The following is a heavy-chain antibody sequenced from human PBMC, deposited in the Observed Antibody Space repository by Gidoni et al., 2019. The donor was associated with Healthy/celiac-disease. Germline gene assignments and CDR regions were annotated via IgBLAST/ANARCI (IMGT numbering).Heavy chain of an antibody. CDR3: ARLPRGVGFDY. V-gene: IGHV4-39*01. D-gene: IGHD2-15*01. CDR2: IYYSGST. CDR1: GGSISSSSYY. J-gene: IGHJ4*02. Sequence: QLQLQESGPGLVKPSETLSLTCTVSGGSISSSSYYWGWIRQPPGKGLEWIGSIYYSGSTYYNPSLKSRVIISVDTSKNQFSLKLSSVTAADTAVYYCARLPRGVGFDYWGQGTLVTVSS.